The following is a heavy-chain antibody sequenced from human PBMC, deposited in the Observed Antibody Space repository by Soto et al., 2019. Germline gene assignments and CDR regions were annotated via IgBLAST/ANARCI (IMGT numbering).Heavy chain of an antibody. D-gene: IGHD1-26*01. J-gene: IGHJ6*02. CDR3: AREGASGFGMDV. CDR1: GGSIRSYY. Sequence: QVPLQESGPGLVKPSETLSLTCNVSGGSIRSYYWSWIRQPAGKALEWIGRIYTSGTTNYNPSLKSRVTMLVDTSKNQFSLKLSSVTAADTAVYYCAREGASGFGMDVWGQGTTVTVSS. CDR2: IYTSGTT. V-gene: IGHV4-4*07.